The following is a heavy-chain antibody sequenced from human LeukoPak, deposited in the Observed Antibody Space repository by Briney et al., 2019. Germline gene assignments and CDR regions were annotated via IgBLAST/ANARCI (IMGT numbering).Heavy chain of an antibody. CDR2: INSDGSST. V-gene: IGHV3-74*01. J-gene: IGHJ4*02. D-gene: IGHD3-3*01. CDR3: AKESQYDFWSGYYVGVDY. CDR1: GFTFSSYW. Sequence: GGSLRLSCAASGFTFSSYWMHWVRQAPGKGLVWVSRINSDGSSTSYADSVKGRFTISRDNSKNTLYLQMNSLRAEDTAVYYCAKESQYDFWSGYYVGVDYWGQGTLVTVSS.